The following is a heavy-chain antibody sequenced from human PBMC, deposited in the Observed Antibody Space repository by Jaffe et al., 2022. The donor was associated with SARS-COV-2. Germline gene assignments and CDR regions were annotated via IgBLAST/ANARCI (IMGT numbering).Heavy chain of an antibody. CDR3: ATLGAGGIFGVVIIDEFDY. CDR1: GFTFSSYE. J-gene: IGHJ4*02. CDR2: ISSSGSTI. D-gene: IGHD3-3*01. V-gene: IGHV3-48*03. Sequence: EVQLVESGGGLVQPGGSLRLSCAASGFTFSSYEMNWVRQAPGKGLEWVSYISSSGSTIYYADSVKGRFTISRDNAKNSLYLQMNSLRAEDTAVYYCATLGAGGIFGVVIIDEFDYWGQGTLVTVSS.